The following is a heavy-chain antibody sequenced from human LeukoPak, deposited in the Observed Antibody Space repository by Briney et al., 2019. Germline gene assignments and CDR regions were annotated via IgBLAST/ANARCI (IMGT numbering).Heavy chain of an antibody. V-gene: IGHV4-59*02. J-gene: IGHJ4*02. D-gene: IGHD3-10*01. Sequence: SETPSLTCTVSGGSDSTYYWSWIRQPPGKGLEWIGYIYYSGGTNYNPSLKSRVTISVDTSKNQFSLKLSSVTAADAAVYYCARETGYFDYWGQGTLVTVSS. CDR3: ARETGYFDY. CDR1: GGSDSTYY. CDR2: IYYSGGT.